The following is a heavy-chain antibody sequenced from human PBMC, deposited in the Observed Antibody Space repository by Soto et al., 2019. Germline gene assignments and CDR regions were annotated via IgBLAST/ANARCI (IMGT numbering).Heavy chain of an antibody. Sequence: SGPTLVNPTQTLTLTCTFSGFSLSTSGTCVSWIRQPPGKALEWLARIDWDDDKFYSTSLKTRLTISKDTSKNQVVLTMTNMDPVDTATYYCARVVRGDTKNPPQNDYGMDVWGQGTTVTGSS. V-gene: IGHV2-70*17. CDR3: ARVVRGDTKNPPQNDYGMDV. J-gene: IGHJ6*01. CDR1: GFSLSTSGTC. D-gene: IGHD3-10*01. CDR2: IDWDDDK.